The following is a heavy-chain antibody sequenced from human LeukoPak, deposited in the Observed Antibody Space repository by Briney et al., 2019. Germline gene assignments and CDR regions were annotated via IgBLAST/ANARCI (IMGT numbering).Heavy chain of an antibody. CDR2: IYYSGTT. CDR1: GGSISSGFYY. J-gene: IGHJ4*02. V-gene: IGHV4-39*02. D-gene: IGHD4-17*01. Sequence: SETLSLTCTVSGGSISSGFYYWGWIRQPPGKGLEWIGSIYYSGTTYYNPSLKSRVTISVDTSRNQFSLKLSPVTAADTAVYYCARDRGYGDNEYYFDYWGQGTLVTVSS. CDR3: ARDRGYGDNEYYFDY.